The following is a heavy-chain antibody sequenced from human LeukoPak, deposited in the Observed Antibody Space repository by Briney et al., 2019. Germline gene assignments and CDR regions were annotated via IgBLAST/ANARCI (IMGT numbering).Heavy chain of an antibody. CDR2: ISGSGGST. Sequence: GGSLRLSCAASGFTFSSYAMSWVRQAPGKGLEWVSAISGSGGSTYYADSVKGRFTISRDNSKNTLYLQMNSLRAEDTAVYYCAKGGRRWQQLEGDYYYGMDVWGQGTTVTVSS. CDR3: AKGGRRWQQLEGDYYYGMDV. J-gene: IGHJ6*02. D-gene: IGHD6-13*01. CDR1: GFTFSSYA. V-gene: IGHV3-23*01.